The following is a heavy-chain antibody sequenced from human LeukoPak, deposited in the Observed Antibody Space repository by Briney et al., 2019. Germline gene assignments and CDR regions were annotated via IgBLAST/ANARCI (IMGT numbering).Heavy chain of an antibody. V-gene: IGHV4-61*02. J-gene: IGHJ2*01. CDR3: ARQYSDISTGYHRGELYWYFDL. Sequence: TLSLTCTVSGGSISSGSYYWSWIRQPAGKGLEWIGRIYSSGSTNYNPSLKSRVTISLDTSKNQFSLKLSSVTAADTAVYYCARQYSDISTGYHRGELYWYFDLWGRGTLVTVSS. D-gene: IGHD3-9*01. CDR2: IYSSGST. CDR1: GGSISSGSYY.